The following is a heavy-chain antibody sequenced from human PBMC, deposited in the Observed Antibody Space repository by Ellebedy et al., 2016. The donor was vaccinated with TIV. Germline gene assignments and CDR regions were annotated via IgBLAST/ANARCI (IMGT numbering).Heavy chain of an antibody. J-gene: IGHJ6*02. CDR3: ARDSWGYDSSGYGMDV. D-gene: IGHD3-22*01. Sequence: SETLSLXXTVSGGSISSSSYYWGWIRQPPGKGLEWIGSIYYSGSTYYNPSLKSRVTISVDTSKNQFSLKLSSVTAADTAVYYCARDSWGYDSSGYGMDVWGQGTTVTVSS. CDR2: IYYSGST. CDR1: GGSISSSSYY. V-gene: IGHV4-39*07.